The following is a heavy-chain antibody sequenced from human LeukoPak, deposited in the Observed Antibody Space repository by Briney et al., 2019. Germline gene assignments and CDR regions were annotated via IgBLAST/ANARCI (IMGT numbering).Heavy chain of an antibody. V-gene: IGHV1-2*02. J-gene: IGHJ4*02. CDR3: ARGDGDGYNFWY. CDR1: GYTFTGYY. CDR2: INPNSGVT. D-gene: IGHD5-24*01. Sequence: ASVKVSCKASGYTFTGYYIHWVRQAPGQGLEWMGWINPNSGVTNYAQKFQGRVTMTRGTSISTAYMELNRLRSDDTAVYYCARGDGDGYNFWYWGQGTLVTVPS.